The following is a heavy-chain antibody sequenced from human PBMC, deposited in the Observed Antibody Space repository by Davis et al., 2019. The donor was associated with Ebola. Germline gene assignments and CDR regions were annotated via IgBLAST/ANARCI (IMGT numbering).Heavy chain of an antibody. Sequence: SETLSLTCTVSGGSVSSGSYYWSWIRQPPGKGLEWIGYIYYSGSTNYNPSLKSRVTISVDTSKNQFSLKLSSVTAADTAVYYCARGAGRFSSYYGMDVWGHGTTVTVSS. J-gene: IGHJ6*02. D-gene: IGHD3-3*01. CDR3: ARGAGRFSSYYGMDV. CDR2: IYYSGST. CDR1: GGSVSSGSYY. V-gene: IGHV4-61*01.